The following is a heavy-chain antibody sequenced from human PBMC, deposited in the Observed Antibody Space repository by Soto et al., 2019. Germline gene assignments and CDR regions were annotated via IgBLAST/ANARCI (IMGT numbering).Heavy chain of an antibody. CDR2: IYPGDSDT. Sequence: ASVKVSCKGSGYTFTTYWIGWVRQMPGKGLEWMGIIYPGDSDTRYSPSFQGQVTISADKSLSTAYLQWSGLKASDTAIYYCARHGTNSYYYYGMDVWGQGTTVTVSS. D-gene: IGHD2-8*01. CDR3: ARHGTNSYYYYGMDV. CDR1: GYTFTTYW. V-gene: IGHV5-51*01. J-gene: IGHJ6*02.